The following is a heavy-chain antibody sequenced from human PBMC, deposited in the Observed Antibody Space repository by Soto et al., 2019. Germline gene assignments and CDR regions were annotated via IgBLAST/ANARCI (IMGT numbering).Heavy chain of an antibody. V-gene: IGHV3-23*01. CDR1: GFSFNNYA. CDR2: ISDSGST. CDR3: AKDVGGHYCTPTSCLYFFHS. D-gene: IGHD2-2*01. Sequence: EVELLESGGGLGQPGGSLRLSCAASGFSFNNYAMNWVRQAPGQGLEWVSTISDSGSTYYADSVKGRFTISRDNSKNTLYLQMKSLRAEDTAVYFCAKDVGGHYCTPTSCLYFFHSWGRGTLVTVSS. J-gene: IGHJ4*02.